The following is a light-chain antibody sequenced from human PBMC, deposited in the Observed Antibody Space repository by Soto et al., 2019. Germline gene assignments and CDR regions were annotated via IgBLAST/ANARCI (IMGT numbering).Light chain of an antibody. CDR2: AAS. V-gene: IGKV1-9*01. CDR1: QGISSY. Sequence: IPLTQSPSFVSAAVGDRVTITCRASQGISSYLAWYQQKPVKAPKLLIYAASTLQSGVPSRFSGSGSGTEFTLTISSLQPEDFATYYCQQLNSYLPFGQGTRLEIK. J-gene: IGKJ5*01. CDR3: QQLNSYLP.